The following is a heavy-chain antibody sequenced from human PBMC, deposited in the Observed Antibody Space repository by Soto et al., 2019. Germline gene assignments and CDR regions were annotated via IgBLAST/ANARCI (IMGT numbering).Heavy chain of an antibody. V-gene: IGHV3-30*03. CDR1: GFTFSSYG. D-gene: IGHD3-10*02. CDR2: LSKDGSDK. Sequence: GGSLRLSCAASGFTFSSYGMHWVRQAPGKGLEWVASLSKDGSDKYHADSVKGRFTISRDNSKNTLYLQMNSLRPEDTAVYYCVADYVATGAFDFWGQGTMVTVSS. J-gene: IGHJ3*01. CDR3: VADYVATGAFDF.